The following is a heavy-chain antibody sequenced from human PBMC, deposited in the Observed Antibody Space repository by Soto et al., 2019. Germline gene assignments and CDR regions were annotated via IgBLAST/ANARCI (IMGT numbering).Heavy chain of an antibody. CDR3: AKPVDPVVVVAVTDGYFDY. Sequence: GGSLRLSCAASGFTFSSYAMSWVRQAPGKGLEWVSAISGSGGSTYYADSVKGRFTISRDNSKNTLYLQMNSLRAEDTAVYYCAKPVDPVVVVAVTDGYFDYWGQGTLVTVSS. J-gene: IGHJ4*02. CDR2: ISGSGGST. CDR1: GFTFSSYA. D-gene: IGHD2-15*01. V-gene: IGHV3-23*01.